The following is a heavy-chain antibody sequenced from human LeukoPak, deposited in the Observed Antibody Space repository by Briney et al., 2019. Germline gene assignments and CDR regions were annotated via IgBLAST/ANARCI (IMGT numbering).Heavy chain of an antibody. V-gene: IGHV3-48*03. J-gene: IGHJ4*02. CDR2: ISSSGGTI. Sequence: GGSLRLSCSASGFTFSSYEMNWVRQAPGKGVEWFSYISSSGGTIYYADSVKGRFTISRDNAKNSLYLQMNSLRGEDTALYFCANEVRPNDYWGQGTLVTVSS. CDR3: ANEVRPNDY. CDR1: GFTFSSYE. D-gene: IGHD4/OR15-4a*01.